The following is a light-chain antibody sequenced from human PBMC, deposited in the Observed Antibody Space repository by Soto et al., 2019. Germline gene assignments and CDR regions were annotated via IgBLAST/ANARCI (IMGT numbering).Light chain of an antibody. Sequence: DIVLTQSPDSLAVSLGERATINCKSSQRVLYSSNNKNYFAWYQHKPGQPPKLLIYWASTRASGVPDRFRGSGSWTDFALIISSLQAEDVAVYYCQQSYSHALTFGGGTKVEIK. J-gene: IGKJ4*01. CDR1: QRVLYSSNNKNY. CDR2: WAS. CDR3: QQSYSHALT. V-gene: IGKV4-1*01.